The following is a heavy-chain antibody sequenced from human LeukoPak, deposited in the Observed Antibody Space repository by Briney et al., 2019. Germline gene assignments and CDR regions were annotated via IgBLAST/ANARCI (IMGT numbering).Heavy chain of an antibody. J-gene: IGHJ4*01. CDR3: AKDHGAASGDFDY. CDR2: IIGSGSDT. Sequence: GGSLRLSCEPSGFTFSSYVMNWVRQAPGKGLEWVSCIIGSGSDTYYADAVKGRFSISRDNSKNTVFLQMNSLRVEDTAVYYCAKDHGAASGDFDYWGQGTLVTVSS. CDR1: GFTFSSYV. D-gene: IGHD6-13*01. V-gene: IGHV3-23*01.